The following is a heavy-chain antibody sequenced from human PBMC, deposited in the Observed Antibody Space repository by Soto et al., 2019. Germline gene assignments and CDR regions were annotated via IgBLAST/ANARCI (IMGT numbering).Heavy chain of an antibody. CDR2: VSANNGHT. V-gene: IGHV1-18*01. CDR3: ARDIESVTAKHFFYYYAMDV. J-gene: IGHJ6*02. D-gene: IGHD2-8*01. CDR1: GFTFSNYG. Sequence: VKVSCKASGFTFSNYGLNWVRQAPGQGLEWMGWVSANNGHTNYAQNLQGRVSMTTDTSTSTAYMELRGLRFDDTAVYYCARDIESVTAKHFFYYYAMDVWGQGTTVTVSS.